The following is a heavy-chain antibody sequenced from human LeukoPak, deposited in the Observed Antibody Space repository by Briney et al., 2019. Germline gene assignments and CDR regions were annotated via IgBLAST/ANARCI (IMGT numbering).Heavy chain of an antibody. CDR3: AKYPYSGSYYDY. J-gene: IGHJ4*02. Sequence: GGSLRLSCAASGFPFSTYAMSWVRQPPGKGLEWVSAISGSGGSTYYADSVKGRFTISRDNSKNTLYLQMNSLRAEDTAVYYCAKYPYSGSYYDYWGQGTLVTVSS. CDR2: ISGSGGST. CDR1: GFPFSTYA. V-gene: IGHV3-23*01. D-gene: IGHD1-26*01.